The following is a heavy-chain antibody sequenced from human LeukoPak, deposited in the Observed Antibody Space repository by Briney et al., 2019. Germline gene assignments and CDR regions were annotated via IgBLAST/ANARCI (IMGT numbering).Heavy chain of an antibody. CDR3: PTRNYFRSRTYSSYSFAY. J-gene: IGHJ4*02. Sequence: GGSLRLSCAASGFTFSNYAMSWVRQAPGKGLEWVPGISDSGGNTFYADSVKGRFTISRDNSKNTLYLQMTSLSAAHTAVYYCPTRNYFRSRTYSSYSFAYWGQGTLVPVSS. CDR2: ISDSGGNT. V-gene: IGHV3-23*01. D-gene: IGHD2-15*01. CDR1: GFTFSNYA.